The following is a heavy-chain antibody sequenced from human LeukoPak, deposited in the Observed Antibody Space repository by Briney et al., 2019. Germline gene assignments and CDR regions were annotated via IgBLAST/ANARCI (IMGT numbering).Heavy chain of an antibody. CDR3: ARDGGGSYGFSFDY. V-gene: IGHV1-2*06. CDR2: INPNSGDT. CDR1: GYTFTSYY. J-gene: IGHJ4*02. D-gene: IGHD1-26*01. Sequence: ASVKVSCKASGYTFTSYYMHWVRQAPGQGLEWMGRINPNSGDTNYAQKFQGRVTITRDTSIRTAYMELSSLRSDDTAVYYCARDGGGSYGFSFDYWGQGTLVTVSS.